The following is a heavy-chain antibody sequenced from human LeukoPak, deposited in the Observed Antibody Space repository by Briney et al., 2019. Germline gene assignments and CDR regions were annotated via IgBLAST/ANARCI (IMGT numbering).Heavy chain of an antibody. Sequence: GALRLSCSASGFTFSSYAMHWVRPAPGKGLEWVAVISYDGSNKYYADSVKGRFTISRDNSKNTLYLQMNSLRAEDTAVYYCASEIIFGSFDYWGQGTLVTVSS. J-gene: IGHJ4*02. CDR2: ISYDGSNK. CDR3: ASEIIFGSFDY. V-gene: IGHV3-30*04. CDR1: GFTFSSYA. D-gene: IGHD3-3*01.